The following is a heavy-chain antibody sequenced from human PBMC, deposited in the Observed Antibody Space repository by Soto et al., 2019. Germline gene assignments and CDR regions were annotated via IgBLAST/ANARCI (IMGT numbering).Heavy chain of an antibody. CDR2: ISYSGST. J-gene: IGHJ5*02. Sequence: QVQLQESGPGLVKPSQTLSLTCTVSGXSIXSGDYXWXWIRXPPGRGLEWIAYISYSGSTYYNPSLKSRVTISGDTSKNQFSLRLSSVTAADTAVYYXAXGXYTXXXVXXXGFDPWGRGTLVTVSS. V-gene: IGHV4-30-4*01. CDR1: GXSIXSGDYX. CDR3: AXGXYTXXXVXXXGFDP.